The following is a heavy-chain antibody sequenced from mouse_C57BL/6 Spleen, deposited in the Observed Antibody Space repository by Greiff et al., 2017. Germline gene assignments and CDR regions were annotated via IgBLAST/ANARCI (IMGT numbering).Heavy chain of an antibody. D-gene: IGHD1-1*01. Sequence: EVQLQQSGAELVRPGASVKLSCTASGFNIKDDYMHWVKQRPEQGLEWIGWIDPENGDTEYASKFQGKATITADTSSNTAYLQLSSLTSEDTAVYYCTPNYYGSSSAYGGQGTLVTVSA. V-gene: IGHV14-4*01. CDR2: IDPENGDT. J-gene: IGHJ3*01. CDR1: GFNIKDDY. CDR3: TPNYYGSSSAY.